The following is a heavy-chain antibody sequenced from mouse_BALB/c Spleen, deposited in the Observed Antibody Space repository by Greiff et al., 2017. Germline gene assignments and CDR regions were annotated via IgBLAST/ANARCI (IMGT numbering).Heavy chain of an antibody. CDR2: INPSSGYT. V-gene: IGHV1-4*01. D-gene: IGHD4-1*01. Sequence: QVQLQQSGAELARPGASVKMSCKASGYTFTSYTMHWVKQRPGQGLEWIGYINPSSGYTNYNQKFKDKATLTADKSSSTAYMQLSSLTSEDSAVYYCASCWDVRDDAIDYWGQGTSVTVSS. CDR3: ASCWDVRDDAIDY. CDR1: GYTFTSYT. J-gene: IGHJ4*01.